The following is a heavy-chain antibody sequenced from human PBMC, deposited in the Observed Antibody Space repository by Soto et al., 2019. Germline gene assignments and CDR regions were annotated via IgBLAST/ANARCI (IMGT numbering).Heavy chain of an antibody. Sequence: ASVKVSCKASGYTFTSYGISWVRQAPGQGLEWMGWISAYNGNTNYAQKLQGRVTMTTDTSTSTAYMELRSLRSDDTAVYYCASQGYSSSPGSADYHYMDYRGKGTSVTVSS. CDR1: GYTFTSYG. CDR3: ASQGYSSSPGSADYHYMDY. D-gene: IGHD6-6*01. V-gene: IGHV1-18*01. CDR2: ISAYNGNT. J-gene: IGHJ6*03.